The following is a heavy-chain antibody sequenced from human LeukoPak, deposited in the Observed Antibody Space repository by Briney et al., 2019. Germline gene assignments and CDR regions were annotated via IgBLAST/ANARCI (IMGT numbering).Heavy chain of an antibody. J-gene: IGHJ6*02. V-gene: IGHV4-59*08. CDR2: IYYSGST. CDR3: ARQIGDYGMDV. Sequence: SETLSLTCTVSGGSISSYYWSWIRQPPGKALEWIGYIYYSGSTNYNPSLKSRVTISVDTSKNQFSLKLSSVTAADTAVYYCARQIGDYGMDVWGQGTTVTVSS. D-gene: IGHD3-10*01. CDR1: GGSISSYY.